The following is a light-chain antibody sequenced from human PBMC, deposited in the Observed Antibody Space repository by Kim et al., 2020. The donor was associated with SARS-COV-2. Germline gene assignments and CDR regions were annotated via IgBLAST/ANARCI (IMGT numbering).Light chain of an antibody. Sequence: DIQMTQSPSSLAASVGDRVTITCRASQSIGRFLSWYQQQPGKAPKLLIYAASTLQSGVPSRFSGSGSGTDFTLAITSLQPEDFASYFCLQSFRTPHTFGQGTKLEI. J-gene: IGKJ2*01. V-gene: IGKV1-39*01. CDR3: LQSFRTPHT. CDR2: AAS. CDR1: QSIGRF.